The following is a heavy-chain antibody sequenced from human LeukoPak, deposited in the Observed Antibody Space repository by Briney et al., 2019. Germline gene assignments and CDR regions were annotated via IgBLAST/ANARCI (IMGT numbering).Heavy chain of an antibody. V-gene: IGHV3-23*01. D-gene: IGHD1-26*01. J-gene: IGHJ4*02. CDR1: GFTFTSYA. CDR3: NARGIVGAPRGFRY. Sequence: PGGSLRLSCTASGFTFTSYAMSWVRQAPGKGLEWVSTISGSGASTYYADSVIGRFTISRDNSKNTLYLQMNSLRAEDTAVYYCNARGIVGAPRGFRYWGQGTLVTVSS. CDR2: ISGSGAST.